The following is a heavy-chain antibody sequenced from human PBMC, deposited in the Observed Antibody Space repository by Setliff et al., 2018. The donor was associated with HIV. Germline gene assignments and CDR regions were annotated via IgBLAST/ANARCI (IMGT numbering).Heavy chain of an antibody. V-gene: IGHV4-39*01. CDR3: ARSLAYCSGGGCSSGNYYYMDV. CDR1: GGSISGSSYY. Sequence: SETLSLTCTVSGGSISGSSYYWGWIRQSPEKGLEWIGSIFHAGSTYYNPSLKSRVTLSVDTSENQYSPKLTSLIAADTAVYYCARSLAYCSGGGCSSGNYYYMDVWGKGTTVTV. J-gene: IGHJ6*03. CDR2: IFHAGST. D-gene: IGHD2-15*01.